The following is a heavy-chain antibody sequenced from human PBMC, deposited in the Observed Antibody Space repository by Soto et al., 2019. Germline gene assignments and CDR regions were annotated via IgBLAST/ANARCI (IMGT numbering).Heavy chain of an antibody. CDR3: TRDNQRRCGESEERWFEP. V-gene: IGHV4-31*03. CDR1: GGSISSGSYY. D-gene: IGHD3-10*01. Sequence: SETLSLTCTVSGGSISSGSYYWSWIRQHPVKGLEWIGYVYYSGTTYYNPSLKSRVTISLDTSKNQFSLKLSSGTAADTAMYYCTRDNQRRCGESEERWFEPWGQRTLVNVPS. J-gene: IGHJ5*02. CDR2: VYYSGTT.